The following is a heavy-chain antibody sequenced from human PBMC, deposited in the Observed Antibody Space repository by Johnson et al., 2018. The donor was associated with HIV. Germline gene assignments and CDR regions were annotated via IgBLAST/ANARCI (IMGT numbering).Heavy chain of an antibody. CDR1: GFTFDDYG. D-gene: IGHD6-19*01. V-gene: IGHV3-20*04. CDR2: INWNGGST. J-gene: IGHJ3*02. Sequence: VQLVESGGGVVRPGGSLRLSCAASGFTFDDYGMNWVRQAPGKGLEWVSGINWNGGSTGYAESVKGRFTISRDNAKNSLHLQMNSLRAEDTAFYYCARDRRNRQWQRLDAFDIWGQGTMVIVSS. CDR3: ARDRRNRQWQRLDAFDI.